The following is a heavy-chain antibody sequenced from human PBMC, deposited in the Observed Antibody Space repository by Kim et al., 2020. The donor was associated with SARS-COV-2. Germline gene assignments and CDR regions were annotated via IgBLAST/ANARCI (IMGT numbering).Heavy chain of an antibody. CDR3: ARDWDGSYYFDY. Sequence: GGSLRLSCAASGFTFSSYWMHWVRQAPGKGLVWVSRINSDGSSTSYADSMKGRFTISRDNAKNTLYLQMNSLRAEDTAVYYCARDWDGSYYFDYWGQGTLVTVSS. CDR1: GFTFSSYW. V-gene: IGHV3-74*01. CDR2: INSDGSST. J-gene: IGHJ4*02. D-gene: IGHD1-26*01.